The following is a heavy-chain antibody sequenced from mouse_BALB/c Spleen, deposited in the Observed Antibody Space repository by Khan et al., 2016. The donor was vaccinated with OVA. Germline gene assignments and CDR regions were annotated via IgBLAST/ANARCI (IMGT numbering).Heavy chain of an antibody. CDR1: GFSLITYG. CDR3: ARNSYRYDFTY. D-gene: IGHD2-12*01. Sequence: QVQLQQSGPGLVQPSQSLSITCTVSGFSLITYGVHWVRQSPGKGLEWLGVLWSDGSTDYNAAFISRLSITKDNSKSQVFFKMNSLQADDTAIYYCARNSYRYDFTYWGRGTLVTVSA. V-gene: IGHV2-2*01. CDR2: LWSDGST. J-gene: IGHJ3*01.